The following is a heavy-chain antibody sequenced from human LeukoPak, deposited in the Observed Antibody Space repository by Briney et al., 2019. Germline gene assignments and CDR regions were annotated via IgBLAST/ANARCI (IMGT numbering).Heavy chain of an antibody. V-gene: IGHV1-18*01. CDR3: AGVRLATVTTGWFDP. D-gene: IGHD4-17*01. CDR1: GYTFTSYG. J-gene: IGHJ5*02. Sequence: GASVKVSCKASGYTFTSYGISWVRQAPGQGLEWMGWISAYNGNTNYAQKLQGRVTMTTDTSTSTAYMELRSLRSDDTAVYYCAGVRLATVTTGWFDPWGQGTLVTVSS. CDR2: ISAYNGNT.